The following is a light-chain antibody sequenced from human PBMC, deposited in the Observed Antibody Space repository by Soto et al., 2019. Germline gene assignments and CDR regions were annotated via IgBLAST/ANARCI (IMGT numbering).Light chain of an antibody. CDR3: QQYNNWPLT. CDR2: GAS. CDR1: QSVSSN. Sequence: EIVMTQSAATLSVSPGERATLSWGASQSVSSNLAWYQQKNGQAPRLLIYGASTRATGTPARFSGSGYGTEFNLTISSLQSEDFAVYYCQQYNNWPLTFGGGTKVDIK. J-gene: IGKJ4*01. V-gene: IGKV3-15*01.